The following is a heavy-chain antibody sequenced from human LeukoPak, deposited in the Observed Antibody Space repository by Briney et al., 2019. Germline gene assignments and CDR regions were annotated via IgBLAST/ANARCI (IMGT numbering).Heavy chain of an antibody. J-gene: IGHJ4*02. D-gene: IGHD6-19*01. Sequence: PGGSLRLSCAASGFTVSSNYMSWVRQAPGKGLEWVSVIYAGGSTYYADSVKGRFTISRDNSKHTLYLQMNSLRAEDTAVYYCARDLRDLRGSGWYGLDYWGQGTLVTVSS. V-gene: IGHV3-66*01. CDR3: ARDLRDLRGSGWYGLDY. CDR1: GFTVSSNY. CDR2: IYAGGST.